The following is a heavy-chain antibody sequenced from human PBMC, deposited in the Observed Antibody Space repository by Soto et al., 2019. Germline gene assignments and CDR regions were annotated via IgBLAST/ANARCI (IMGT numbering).Heavy chain of an antibody. Sequence: QVQLQESGPGLVKPSETLSLSCTVSGGSFSSYYCNWGRKSAGKGLEWICRIYPTGSTTYNPSLKSRLTMSVDTSKNQFSLRLTSMTAADTAVYYCATGRSEIVPGAMDTWGQGTLVTVSS. J-gene: IGHJ5*02. CDR3: ATGRSEIVPGAMDT. V-gene: IGHV4-4*07. D-gene: IGHD2-2*01. CDR2: IYPTGST. CDR1: GGSFSSYY.